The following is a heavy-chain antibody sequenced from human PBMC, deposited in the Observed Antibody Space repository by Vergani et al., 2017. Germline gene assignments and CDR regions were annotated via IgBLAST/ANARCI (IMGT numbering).Heavy chain of an antibody. V-gene: IGHV4-39*01. CDR3: APVKDSYGTIDY. Sequence: QLQLQESGPGLVKPSETLSLTCTVSGGSISSSSYYWGWIRQPPGKGLEWIGSIYYSGSTYYNPSLKSRVTISVDTSKNQFSLKLSSVTAADTAVYYCAPVKDSYGTIDYWGQGTLVTVSS. D-gene: IGHD5-18*01. J-gene: IGHJ4*02. CDR2: IYYSGST. CDR1: GGSISSSSYY.